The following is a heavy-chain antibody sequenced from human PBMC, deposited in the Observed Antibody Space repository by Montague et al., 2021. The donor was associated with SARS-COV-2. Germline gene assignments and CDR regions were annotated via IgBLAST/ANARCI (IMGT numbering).Heavy chain of an antibody. CDR3: AKLLWFRGGFDY. CDR1: GGSISSSSYY. Sequence: SETRSLTCTVSGGSISSSSYYWGWLRQPPGKGLEWIGSIYYSGSTSYNPSLKSRVTISVDTSKNQFSLKLSYVTAADTAVYYCAKLLWFRGGFDYWGQGILVTVSS. CDR2: IYYSGST. V-gene: IGHV4-39*07. J-gene: IGHJ4*02. D-gene: IGHD3-10*01.